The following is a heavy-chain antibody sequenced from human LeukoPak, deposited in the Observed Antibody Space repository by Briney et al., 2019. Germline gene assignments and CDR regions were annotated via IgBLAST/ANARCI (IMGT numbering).Heavy chain of an antibody. D-gene: IGHD3-10*01. J-gene: IGHJ5*02. CDR1: GGSISSYY. V-gene: IGHV4-59*01. CDR3: AAVQGPMVRGDDNWFDP. Sequence: QSSETLSLTCTVSGGSISSYYWSWIRQPPGKGLEWIGFVYFSGSTFYNPSLKSRVTISVDKSKNQFSLDLTSVTAADTAVYYCAAVQGPMVRGDDNWFDPWGQGALVTVSS. CDR2: VYFSGST.